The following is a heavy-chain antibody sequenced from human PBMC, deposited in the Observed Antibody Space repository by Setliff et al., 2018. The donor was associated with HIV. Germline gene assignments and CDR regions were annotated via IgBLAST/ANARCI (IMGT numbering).Heavy chain of an antibody. J-gene: IGHJ6*03. D-gene: IGHD1-7*01. V-gene: IGHV4-39*07. CDR1: GGSISSSSYY. CDR3: ARDRSNWNYGKNYMDV. CDR2: IYYSGSA. Sequence: SETLSLTCTVSGGSISSSSYYWGWIRQPPGKGLEWIGSIYYSGSAYYSPSLKSRVTISVDTSKNQFSLKLSSVTAADTAVYYCARDRSNWNYGKNYMDVWGKGTTVTVSS.